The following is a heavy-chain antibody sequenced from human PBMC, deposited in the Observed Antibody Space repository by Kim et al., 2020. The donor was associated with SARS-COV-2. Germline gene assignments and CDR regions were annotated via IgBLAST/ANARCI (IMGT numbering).Heavy chain of an antibody. Sequence: ASVKVSCKASGYTFTSYGISWVRQAPGQGLEWMGWISAYNGNTNYAQKLQGRVTMTTDTSTSTAYMELRSLRSDDTAVYYCARMYYYGSGSYYIGSRDYWGQGTLVTVSS. CDR2: ISAYNGNT. V-gene: IGHV1-18*01. J-gene: IGHJ4*02. D-gene: IGHD3-10*01. CDR1: GYTFTSYG. CDR3: ARMYYYGSGSYYIGSRDY.